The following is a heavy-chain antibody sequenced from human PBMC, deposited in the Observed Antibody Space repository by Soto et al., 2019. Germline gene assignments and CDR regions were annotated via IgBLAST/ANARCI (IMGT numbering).Heavy chain of an antibody. J-gene: IGHJ4*02. CDR3: ARARYSGTYNLYLDY. D-gene: IGHD1-26*01. CDR2: INGGNGNT. CDR1: GFTFTTYA. Sequence: ASVKVSCKASGFTFTTYAMHWVRQAPGQRLEWMGWINGGNGNTEYPQKFQARVTITRDTSASTVYMELSSLRSEDTAVYFCARARYSGTYNLYLDYWGQGTQVTVSS. V-gene: IGHV1-3*01.